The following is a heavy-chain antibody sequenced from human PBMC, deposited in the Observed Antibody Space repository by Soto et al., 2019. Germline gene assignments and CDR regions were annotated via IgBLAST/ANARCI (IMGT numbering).Heavy chain of an antibody. D-gene: IGHD3-22*01. CDR3: ATDSSSYYYMLDY. J-gene: IGHJ4*02. CDR2: IYYSGTT. Sequence: PSETLSLTCTVSSGSIRSYYWSWIRQLPGKGLEWIGYIYYSGTTNYNPSLKSRVTMSVDTSKNQFSLKPSSVTAADTAIYYCATDSSSYYYMLDYWGQGTLVTVSS. V-gene: IGHV4-59*01. CDR1: SGSIRSYY.